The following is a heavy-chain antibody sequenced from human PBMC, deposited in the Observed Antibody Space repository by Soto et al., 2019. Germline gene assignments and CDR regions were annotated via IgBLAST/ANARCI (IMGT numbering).Heavy chain of an antibody. V-gene: IGHV3-30*04. Sequence: QVQLVESGGGVVQPGRSLRLSCAASGFTFRNYALHWVRQAPGKGLEWVAVISYDGSDKNYADSVKGRFTISRDNSKSTLYVQVNSMRPEDTAVYYCARVRDYHSGGYYFGMDVWGPGTRVTVSS. D-gene: IGHD1-26*01. CDR2: ISYDGSDK. CDR3: ARVRDYHSGGYYFGMDV. CDR1: GFTFRNYA. J-gene: IGHJ6*02.